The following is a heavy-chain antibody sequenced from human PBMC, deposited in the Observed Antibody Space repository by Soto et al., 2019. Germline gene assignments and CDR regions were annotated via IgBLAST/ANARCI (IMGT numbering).Heavy chain of an antibody. J-gene: IGHJ6*02. D-gene: IGHD3-10*01. Sequence: RASVKVSCKASGYTFTSYGISWVRQAPGQGLEWMGWISAYNGNTNYAQKLQGRVTMTTDTSTSTAYVELRSLRSDDTAVYYCARERYYGSGSLDYYYYYGMDVWGQGTTVTVSS. CDR3: ARERYYGSGSLDYYYYYGMDV. CDR1: GYTFTSYG. CDR2: ISAYNGNT. V-gene: IGHV1-18*01.